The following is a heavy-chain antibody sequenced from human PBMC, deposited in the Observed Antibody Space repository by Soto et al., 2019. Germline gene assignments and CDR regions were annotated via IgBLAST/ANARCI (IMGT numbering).Heavy chain of an antibody. Sequence: SETLSLTCAVSGGSISSGGYTWSWIRQPPGKGLEWIGYMYHSGTTSYSPSLESRVTLSIDKSKNQFSLRLNSVTVADAAVYFCMMSPGFYKIESWGQGTRVTVSS. CDR3: MMSPGFYKIES. D-gene: IGHD1-1*01. CDR2: MYHSGTT. V-gene: IGHV4-30-2*01. CDR1: GGSISSGGYT. J-gene: IGHJ4*02.